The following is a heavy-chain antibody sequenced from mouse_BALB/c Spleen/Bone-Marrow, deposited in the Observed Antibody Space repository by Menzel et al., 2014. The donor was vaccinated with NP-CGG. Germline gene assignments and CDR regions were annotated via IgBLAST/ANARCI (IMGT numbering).Heavy chain of an antibody. CDR2: VNNYGGST. J-gene: IGHJ1*01. V-gene: IGHV5-6-3*01. D-gene: IGHD1-1*01. CDR3: ARVYGWYFDV. CDR1: GFTFSSYG. Sequence: VQLQQSGGGLVQPGGSLKLSCVASGFTFSSYGMSWVRQTPDKRLELVATVNNYGGSTYYPDSVKGQFTISRDNAKNTLYLQMSSLKSEDTAMYYCARVYGWYFDVWGAGTTVTVSS.